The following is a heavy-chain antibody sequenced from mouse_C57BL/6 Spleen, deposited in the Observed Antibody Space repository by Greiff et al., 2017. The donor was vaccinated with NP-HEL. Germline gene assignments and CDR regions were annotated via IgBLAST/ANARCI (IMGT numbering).Heavy chain of an antibody. CDR3: ALYHDAMDY. Sequence: QVQLKQPGAELVMPGASVKLSCKASGYTFTSYWMHWVKQRPGQGLEWIGEIDPSDSYTNYNQKFKGKSTLTVDKSSSTAYMQLSSLTSEDSAVYYCALYHDAMDYWGQGTSVTVSS. D-gene: IGHD2-1*01. CDR2: IDPSDSYT. CDR1: GYTFTSYW. J-gene: IGHJ4*01. V-gene: IGHV1-69*01.